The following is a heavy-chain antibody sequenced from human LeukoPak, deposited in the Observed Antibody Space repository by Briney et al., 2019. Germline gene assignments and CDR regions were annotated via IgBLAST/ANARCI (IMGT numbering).Heavy chain of an antibody. D-gene: IGHD1-7*01. CDR1: GGSFSGYY. CDR3: ARARRTTSRIYYYYHLDV. CDR2: INHSGST. Sequence: PSETLSLTCAVYGGSFSGYYWSWIRQTPGKGLEWIGEINHSGSTNYNPSLKSRVTISVDTSKNQFSLKLSSVTAADTAVYYCARARRTTSRIYYYYHLDVWGKGTTVTVYS. V-gene: IGHV4-34*01. J-gene: IGHJ6*03.